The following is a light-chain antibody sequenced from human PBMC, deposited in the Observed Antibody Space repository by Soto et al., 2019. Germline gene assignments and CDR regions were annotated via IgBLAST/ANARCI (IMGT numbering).Light chain of an antibody. J-gene: IGKJ4*01. CDR1: QSVSTS. CDR2: AAF. Sequence: EIVMTQSPATLSVSPGETVTLSCRASQSVSTSVAWYQQKPGQAPRLLIYAAFTRATAVSARFSGSGSGTEFALTISGLQSEDFAVYHCQQHKDWPLTFGGGTKVEMK. V-gene: IGKV3-15*01. CDR3: QQHKDWPLT.